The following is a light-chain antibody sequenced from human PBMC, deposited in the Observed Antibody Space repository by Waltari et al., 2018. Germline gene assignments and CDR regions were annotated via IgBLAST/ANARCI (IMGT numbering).Light chain of an antibody. Sequence: QSALTQPRSVSGSPGQSVTISCTGTSSDIGDYNYVSWYQQHPGKAPKLMIYDVSERPSGVPDRVSGSKSGNTASLTISGLQAEDEADYYCCSYVGSNTLVVFGGGTKLTVL. CDR2: DVS. V-gene: IGLV2-11*01. CDR3: CSYVGSNTLVV. J-gene: IGLJ2*01. CDR1: SSDIGDYNY.